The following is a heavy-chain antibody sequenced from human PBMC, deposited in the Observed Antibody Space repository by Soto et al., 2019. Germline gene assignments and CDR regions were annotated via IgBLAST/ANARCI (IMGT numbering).Heavy chain of an antibody. CDR3: AKDGLSRYAFDI. CDR2: ISGSGGST. J-gene: IGHJ3*02. Sequence: EVQLLESGGGLVQPGGSLRLSCAASGFTFRTYAMNWVRQAPGRGLEWVSGISGSGGSTFYADSVKGRFTISRDNSKNTLYLQMNSLRAEDTAVYYCAKDGLSRYAFDIWGQGTMVTVSS. V-gene: IGHV3-23*01. CDR1: GFTFRTYA.